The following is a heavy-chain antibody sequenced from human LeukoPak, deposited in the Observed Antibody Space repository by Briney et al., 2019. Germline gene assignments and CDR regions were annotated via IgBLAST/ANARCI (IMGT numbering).Heavy chain of an antibody. V-gene: IGHV4-59*01. CDR2: IYYSGST. Sequence: SETLSLTCTVSGGSISSYYWSWIRQPPGKGLEWIGYIYYSGSTNYNPSLKSRVTISVDTSKNQFSLKLSSVTAVDTAVYYCAGGSGSCSWFDPWGQGTLVTVSS. CDR1: GGSISSYY. CDR3: AGGSGSCSWFDP. J-gene: IGHJ5*02. D-gene: IGHD3-10*01.